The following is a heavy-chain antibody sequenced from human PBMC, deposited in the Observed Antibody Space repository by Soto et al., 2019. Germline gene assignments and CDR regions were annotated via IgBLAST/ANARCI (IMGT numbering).Heavy chain of an antibody. Sequence: QVQLVESGGGVVQPGRSLRLSCAASGFTFSSYAMHWVRQAPGKGLEWVAVISYDGSNKYYADSVKGRFTISRDNSKNPLYLQMNSLRAEDTAVYYCARELGLRSEYGMGVWGQGTTVTVSS. CDR3: ARELGLRSEYGMGV. CDR2: ISYDGSNK. CDR1: GFTFSSYA. D-gene: IGHD4-17*01. V-gene: IGHV3-30-3*01. J-gene: IGHJ6*02.